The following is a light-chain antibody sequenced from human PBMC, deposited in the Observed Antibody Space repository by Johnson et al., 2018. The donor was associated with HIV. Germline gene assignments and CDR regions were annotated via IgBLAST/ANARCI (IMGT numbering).Light chain of an antibody. Sequence: QSVLTQPPSVSAAPGRWVTVSCSGTTSNIGDHSVSWFQHLPGAAPKLLIYDNDRRPSGVPDRFSGSKSAASATLDITGLQSGDEGDYYCVTWDTRLSSGHVFGTGTKVTVL. CDR2: DND. CDR1: TSNIGDHS. CDR3: VTWDTRLSSGHV. J-gene: IGLJ1*01. V-gene: IGLV1-51*02.